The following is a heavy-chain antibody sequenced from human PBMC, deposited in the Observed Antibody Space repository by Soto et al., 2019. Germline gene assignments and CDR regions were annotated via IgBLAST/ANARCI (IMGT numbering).Heavy chain of an antibody. CDR2: TYYRSKWYN. J-gene: IGHJ5*02. Sequence: PSQTLSLTCAISGDSVSSNSAAWNWIRQSPSRGLEWLGRTYYRSKWYNDYAVSVKSRITINPDTSKNQFSLQLNSVTPEDTAFYYCARDFSPGAAGLENWFDPWGQGTLVTVSS. CDR1: GDSVSSNSAA. CDR3: ARDFSPGAAGLENWFDP. V-gene: IGHV6-1*01. D-gene: IGHD6-13*01.